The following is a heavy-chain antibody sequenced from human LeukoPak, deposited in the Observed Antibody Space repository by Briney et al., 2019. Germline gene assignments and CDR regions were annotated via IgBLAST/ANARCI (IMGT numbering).Heavy chain of an antibody. D-gene: IGHD5-24*01. Sequence: SETLSLTCTVSGVSVDNYYWGWIRQPVGRGLEWIGRVSTTGTPGYNPSLKSRVTMSVDPSKDQFSLKLNSVTAADTAVYYCVRIRDAYIQYYFDYWGQGTLVTVSS. V-gene: IGHV4-4*07. CDR1: GVSVDNYY. J-gene: IGHJ4*02. CDR2: VSTTGTP. CDR3: VRIRDAYIQYYFDY.